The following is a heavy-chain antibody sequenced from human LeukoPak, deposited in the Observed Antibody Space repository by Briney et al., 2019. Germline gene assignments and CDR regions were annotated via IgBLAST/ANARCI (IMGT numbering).Heavy chain of an antibody. CDR1: GFTFSSYW. CDR2: IKQDGSEK. D-gene: IGHD6-13*01. CDR3: ARGGDSSSWLYDAFDI. Sequence: GGSLRLSCAASGFTFSSYWMSWVRQAPGKGLEWVANIKQDGSEKYYMDSVKGRFTISRDNAKNSLYLQMNSLRAEDTAVYYCARGGDSSSWLYDAFDIWGQGTMVTVSS. V-gene: IGHV3-7*01. J-gene: IGHJ3*02.